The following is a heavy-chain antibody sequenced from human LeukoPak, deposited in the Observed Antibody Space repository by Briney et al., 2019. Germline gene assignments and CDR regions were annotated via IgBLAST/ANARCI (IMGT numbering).Heavy chain of an antibody. V-gene: IGHV1-8*03. CDR2: MDPNSGNT. J-gene: IGHJ4*02. CDR3: AIPSGGSYNFDY. Sequence: GASVKVSCKTSGYTFTTYDINWVRQATGQGLEWMGWMDPNSGNTAYPQKFQGRVTITRNTSISTAYMELSSLRSEDTAVYYCAIPSGGSYNFDYWGQGTLVTVSS. D-gene: IGHD2-15*01. CDR1: GYTFTTYD.